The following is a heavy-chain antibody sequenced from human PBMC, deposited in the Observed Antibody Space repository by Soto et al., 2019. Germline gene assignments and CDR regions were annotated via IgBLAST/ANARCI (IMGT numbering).Heavy chain of an antibody. CDR3: VSRLGYGYAMDV. CDR2: IYYSGST. J-gene: IGHJ6*02. CDR1: GDSITSGGYY. Sequence: QLQLQESGPGLVKPSETLSLTCTVSGDSITSGGYYWGWIRQPPGKGLEWIGSIYYSGSTFYNRSLNSRVTISRDTSRNQFSLRLSSVTAADTAVYYCVSRLGYGYAMDVWGQGTTVTVSS. D-gene: IGHD5-12*01. V-gene: IGHV4-39*01.